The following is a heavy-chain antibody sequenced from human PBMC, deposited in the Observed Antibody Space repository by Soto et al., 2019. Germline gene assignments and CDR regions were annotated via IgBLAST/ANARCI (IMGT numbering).Heavy chain of an antibody. CDR3: ARAHCSSTSCYIQYYYYYGMDV. D-gene: IGHD2-2*01. Sequence: ASVKVSCKASGGTFSSYTISCVRQAPGQGLEWMGRIIPILGNTNYAQKLQGRVTMTTDTSTSTAYMELRSLRSDDTAVYYCARAHCSSTSCYIQYYYYYGMDVWGQGTTVTVSS. CDR1: GGTFSSYT. V-gene: IGHV1-18*01. J-gene: IGHJ6*02. CDR2: IIPILGNT.